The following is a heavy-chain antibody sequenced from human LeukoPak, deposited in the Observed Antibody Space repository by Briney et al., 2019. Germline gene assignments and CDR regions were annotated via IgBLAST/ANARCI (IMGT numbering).Heavy chain of an antibody. CDR2: IGASGPDT. D-gene: IGHD3-22*01. V-gene: IGHV3-23*01. J-gene: IGHJ3*01. CDR1: GLTFSTYA. Sequence: PGGSLRLSCTASGLTFSTYAITWVRQPPGKGLDWVSAIGASGPDTYYADSAKRRVTVSRDNSKNTLYLQMSSLRADYTAVYFCAKRPRDSSGYYLGAFDGWGQGTTVTVSS. CDR3: AKRPRDSSGYYLGAFDG.